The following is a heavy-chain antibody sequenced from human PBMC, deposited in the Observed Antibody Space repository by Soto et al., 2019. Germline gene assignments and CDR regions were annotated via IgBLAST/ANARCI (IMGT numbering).Heavy chain of an antibody. D-gene: IGHD4-17*01. Sequence: GGSLRLSCAASGFTFSSYWMSWVRQAPGKGLEWVANIKQDGSEKYYVDSVKGRFTISRDNAKNSLYLQMNSLRAEDTAVYYCARSTVTTRWWFDPWGQGTLVTVSS. CDR1: GFTFSSYW. J-gene: IGHJ5*02. V-gene: IGHV3-7*05. CDR3: ARSTVTTRWWFDP. CDR2: IKQDGSEK.